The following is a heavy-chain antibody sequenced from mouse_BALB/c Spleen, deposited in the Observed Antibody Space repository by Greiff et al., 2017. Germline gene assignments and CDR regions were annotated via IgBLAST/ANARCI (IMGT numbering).Heavy chain of an antibody. J-gene: IGHJ4*01. V-gene: IGHV5-17*02. Sequence: EVKLMESGGGLVQPGGSRKLSCAASGFTFSSFGMHWVRQAPEKGLEWVAYISSGSSTIYYADTVKGRFTISRDNPKNTLFLQMTSLRSEDTAMYYCAKGQVRRDAMDYWGQGTSVTVSS. CDR1: GFTFSSFG. CDR3: AKGQVRRDAMDY. CDR2: ISSGSSTI. D-gene: IGHD2-14*01.